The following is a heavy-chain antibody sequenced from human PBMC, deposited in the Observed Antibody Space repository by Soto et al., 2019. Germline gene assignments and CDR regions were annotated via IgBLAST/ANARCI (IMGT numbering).Heavy chain of an antibody. V-gene: IGHV4-31*03. CDR1: GGSISSGGYS. Sequence: QVQLPESRPGLVTPSQTLSLTCTVSGGSISSGGYSWSWIRQHPGKGVVWIGYMYYSGSTYYNPSLKSRVTISGDTSKNQFSRKLSSVTAADTAVYYCASDQPDPGWCDPWGQGTLVTVSS. CDR2: MYYSGST. D-gene: IGHD3-10*01. CDR3: ASDQPDPGWCDP. J-gene: IGHJ5*02.